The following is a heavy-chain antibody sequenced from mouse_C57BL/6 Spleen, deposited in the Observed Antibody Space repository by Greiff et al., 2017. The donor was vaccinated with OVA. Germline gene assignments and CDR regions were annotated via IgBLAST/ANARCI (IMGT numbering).Heavy chain of an antibody. D-gene: IGHD1-1*01. J-gene: IGHJ2*01. V-gene: IGHV5-4*01. CDR3: ARDRGDYYGSSYGYYFDY. CDR2: ISDGGSYT. Sequence: DVHLVESGGGLVKPGGSLKLSCAASGFTFSSYAMSWVRQTPEKRLEWVATISDGGSYTYYPDNVKGRFTISRDNAKNNLYLQMSHLKSEDTAMYYCARDRGDYYGSSYGYYFDYWGQGTTLTVSS. CDR1: GFTFSSYA.